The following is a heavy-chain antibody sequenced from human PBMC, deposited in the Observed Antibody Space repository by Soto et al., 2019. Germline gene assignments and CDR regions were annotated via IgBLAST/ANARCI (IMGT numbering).Heavy chain of an antibody. CDR2: ISYDGSNK. D-gene: IGHD3-22*01. Sequence: PGGSLRLSCAASGFTFSSYAMHWVRQAPGKGLEWAAVISYDGSNKYYADSVKGRFTISRDNSKNTLYLQMNSLRAEDTAVYYCARNDDSSGYYFFWYWGQGTLVTVSS. J-gene: IGHJ4*02. V-gene: IGHV3-30-3*01. CDR1: GFTFSSYA. CDR3: ARNDDSSGYYFFWY.